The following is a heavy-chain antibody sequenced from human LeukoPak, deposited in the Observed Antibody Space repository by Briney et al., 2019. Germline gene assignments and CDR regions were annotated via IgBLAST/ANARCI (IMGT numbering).Heavy chain of an antibody. J-gene: IGHJ4*02. V-gene: IGHV3-30*02. CDR1: GFTYSSYG. D-gene: IGHD6-19*01. Sequence: GGSLGLSCGASGFTYSSYGRHWVRQAPGKGLEWVAFIRNDESNKYYTDSVKGRFIISRDNSKNILFLEMNSLRVEDTALYYCARASKQWLFRVGCECWGQGNLVTVSS. CDR2: IRNDESNK. CDR3: ARASKQWLFRVGCEC.